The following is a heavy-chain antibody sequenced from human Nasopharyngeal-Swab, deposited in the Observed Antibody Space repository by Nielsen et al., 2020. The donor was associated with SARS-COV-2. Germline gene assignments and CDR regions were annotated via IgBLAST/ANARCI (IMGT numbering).Heavy chain of an antibody. CDR2: IKQDGSEK. V-gene: IGHV3-7*03. Sequence: GESLKISCAASGFTFSSYWMSWVRPAPGKGLEWVANIKQDGSEKYYVDSVKGRFTISRDNAKNSLYLQMNSLRAEDTAVYYCARGVVGYCSSTSCTTDSYYYYYMDVWGKGTTVTVSS. D-gene: IGHD2-2*03. J-gene: IGHJ6*03. CDR3: ARGVVGYCSSTSCTTDSYYYYYMDV. CDR1: GFTFSSYW.